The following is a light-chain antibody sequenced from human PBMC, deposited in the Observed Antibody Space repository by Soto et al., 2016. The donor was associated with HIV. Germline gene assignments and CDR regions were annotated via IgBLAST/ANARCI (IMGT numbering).Light chain of an antibody. CDR1: SLRNYY. CDR2: GKN. J-gene: IGLJ2*01. CDR3: ASRDSRSMHAI. Sequence: SSELTQDPAVSVALGQTVRITCQGDSLRNYYASWYHQKPGQAPVLVIYGKNKRPSGIPDRFSGSRSGNTGSLTITGVQAEDEADYYCASRDSRSMHAIFGGGTKVTVL. V-gene: IGLV3-19*01.